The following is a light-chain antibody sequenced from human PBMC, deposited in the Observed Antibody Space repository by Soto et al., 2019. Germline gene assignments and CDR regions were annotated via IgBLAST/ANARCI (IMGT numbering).Light chain of an antibody. CDR2: DVS. J-gene: IGLJ1*01. CDR3: SSYTSSSPYV. CDR1: SSDVGGYNY. V-gene: IGLV2-14*03. Sequence: QSALTQPASVSGSPGQSITISCTGTSSDVGGYNYVSWYQHHPGKAPKLLIYDVSYRPSGVPNRFSGSKSGNTASLTISELQTEDEADYYCSSYTSSSPYVFGTGTKVTVL.